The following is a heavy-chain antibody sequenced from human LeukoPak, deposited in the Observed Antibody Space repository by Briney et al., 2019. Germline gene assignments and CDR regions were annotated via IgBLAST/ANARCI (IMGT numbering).Heavy chain of an antibody. CDR1: GYTLTELS. J-gene: IGHJ5*02. V-gene: IGHV1-24*01. Sequence: GASVKVSCKVSGYTLTELSMHWVRQAPGKGLEWMGGFDPEDGETIYAQKFQGRVTTTRDMSTSTDYLELSSLRSEDTAIYYCARDNSVDDNAWWFDPWGQGTLVTVSS. D-gene: IGHD3-22*01. CDR3: ARDNSVDDNAWWFDP. CDR2: FDPEDGET.